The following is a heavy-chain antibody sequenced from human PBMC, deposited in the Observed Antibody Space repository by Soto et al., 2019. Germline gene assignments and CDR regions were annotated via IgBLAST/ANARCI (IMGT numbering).Heavy chain of an antibody. V-gene: IGHV1-46*04. CDR2: IDPSDGTT. J-gene: IGHJ3*02. CDR3: ARDEVPDVQNDAFDI. Sequence: ASVKVSCKASGYAFTTYHMHWVRQAPGHGLEWMGMIDPSDGTTTYAQKLQGRVTMTRDTATSTVYMELSSLRSEDTAVYYCARDEVPDVQNDAFDIWGQGTMVTVSS. CDR1: GYAFTTYH.